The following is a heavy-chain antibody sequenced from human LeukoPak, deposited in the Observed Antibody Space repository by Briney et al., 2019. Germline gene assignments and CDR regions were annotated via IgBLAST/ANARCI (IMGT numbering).Heavy chain of an antibody. CDR1: GYTFTSYD. J-gene: IGHJ4*02. CDR3: ARDFDYGSGSH. V-gene: IGHV1-2*02. CDR2: INPNSGGT. Sequence: ASVKVSCKASGYTFTSYDINWVRQATGQGLEWMGWINPNSGGTNYAQKFQGRVTMTRDTSISTAYMELSRLRSGDTAVYYCARDFDYGSGSHWGQGTLVTVSS. D-gene: IGHD3-10*01.